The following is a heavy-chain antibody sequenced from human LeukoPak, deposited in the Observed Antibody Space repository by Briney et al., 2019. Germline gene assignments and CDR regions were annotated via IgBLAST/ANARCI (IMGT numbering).Heavy chain of an antibody. CDR1: GFTFSSYA. D-gene: IGHD6-13*01. J-gene: IGHJ3*02. Sequence: PGGALRLSCAAPGFTFSSYAMSWVRQAPGKGRGWVSAISGSGGSTYYADSVKGRFTIPRDNSKNMLYLQMNSLRAEDTAVYYCAKALGAIAAAGDDAFDIWGQGTMVTVSS. CDR2: ISGSGGST. V-gene: IGHV3-23*01. CDR3: AKALGAIAAAGDDAFDI.